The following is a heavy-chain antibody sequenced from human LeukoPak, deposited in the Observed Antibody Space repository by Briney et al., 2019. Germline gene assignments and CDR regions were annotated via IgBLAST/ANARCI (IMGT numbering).Heavy chain of an antibody. V-gene: IGHV3-21*01. Sequence: TGGSLRLSCAASGFTFSSYSMNWVRQAPGKGLEWVSSISSSSSYIYYADSVKGRFTISRDNAKNSLYLQMNSLRAEDTAVYYCARDRGYDFWSGNDAFDIWGQGTMVTVSS. J-gene: IGHJ3*02. CDR2: ISSSSSYI. CDR3: ARDRGYDFWSGNDAFDI. CDR1: GFTFSSYS. D-gene: IGHD3-3*01.